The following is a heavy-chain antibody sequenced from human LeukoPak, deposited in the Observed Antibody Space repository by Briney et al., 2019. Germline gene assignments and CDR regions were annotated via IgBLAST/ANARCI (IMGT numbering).Heavy chain of an antibody. J-gene: IGHJ3*02. Sequence: GGSLRLSCAASGFTFSSYGMHWVRQAPGKGLEWVAVIWYDGSNKYYADSVKGRFTISRDNSKNTLYLQMNSLRAEDTAVYYCARGGSGWYIHAFDIRGQGTMVTVSS. D-gene: IGHD6-19*01. V-gene: IGHV3-33*01. CDR1: GFTFSSYG. CDR3: ARGGSGWYIHAFDI. CDR2: IWYDGSNK.